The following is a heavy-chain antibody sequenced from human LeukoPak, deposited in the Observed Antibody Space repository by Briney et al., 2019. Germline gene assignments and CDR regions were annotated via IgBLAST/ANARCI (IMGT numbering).Heavy chain of an antibody. CDR3: ARQPTGIYQWTFDF. CDR1: AGSVTSSGYY. D-gene: IGHD1-1*01. V-gene: IGHV4-39*01. CDR2: VHYAGEV. J-gene: IGHJ4*02. Sequence: SETLSLTCTVSAGSVTSSGYYWAWIRQPPGKGLEWIGTVHYAGEVFYNPSLKSRVAIFIDTSRNQFSLTLISVTAADMAVYYCARQPTGIYQWTFDFWGQGTLATVSS.